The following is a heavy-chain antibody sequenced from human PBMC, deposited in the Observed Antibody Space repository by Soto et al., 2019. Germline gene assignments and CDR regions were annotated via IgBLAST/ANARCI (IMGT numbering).Heavy chain of an antibody. CDR3: AKSVSRSTFGGVIVISDAFDI. CDR1: GFTFSSYA. CDR2: ISGSGGST. Sequence: GGSLRLSCAASGFTFSSYAMSWVRQAPGKGLEWVSAISGSGGSTYYADSVKGRFTISRDNSKNTLYLQMNSLRAEDTAVYYCAKSVSRSTFGGVIVISDAFDIWGQGTMVTVSS. J-gene: IGHJ3*02. D-gene: IGHD3-16*02. V-gene: IGHV3-23*01.